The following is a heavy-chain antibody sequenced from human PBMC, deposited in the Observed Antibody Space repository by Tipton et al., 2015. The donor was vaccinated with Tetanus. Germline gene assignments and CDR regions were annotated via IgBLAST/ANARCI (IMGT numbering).Heavy chain of an antibody. CDR2: VYAVGDLGST. CDR3: ARDRGQLFVSGWLDP. J-gene: IGHJ5*02. Sequence: TLSLTCTVSGGSIRSDYWSWIRQPPGKGLEWIGSVYAVGDLGSTTYNPSLKSRVTISLETSKNQFFLKLVSVTAADTALYYCARDRGQLFVSGWLDPWGQGTLVTVSS. CDR1: GGSIRSDY. V-gene: IGHV4-59*01. D-gene: IGHD1-1*01.